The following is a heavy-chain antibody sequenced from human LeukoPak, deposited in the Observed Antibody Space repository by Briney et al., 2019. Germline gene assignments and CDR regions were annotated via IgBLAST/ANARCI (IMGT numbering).Heavy chain of an antibody. CDR2: IIPIFGTA. CDR1: GGTFSSYA. V-gene: IGHV1-69*01. D-gene: IGHD2-2*01. CDR3: ASSSPLSSSPFDY. J-gene: IGHJ4*02. Sequence: ASVKVSRKASGGTFSSYAISWVRQAPGQGLEWMGGIIPIFGTANYAQKFQSRVTITADESTSTAYMELSSLRSEDTAVYYCASSSPLSSSPFDYWGQGTLVTVSS.